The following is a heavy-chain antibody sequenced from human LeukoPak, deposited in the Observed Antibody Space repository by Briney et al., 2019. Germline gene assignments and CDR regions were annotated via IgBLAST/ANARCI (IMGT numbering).Heavy chain of an antibody. CDR2: ISYDGSNK. V-gene: IGHV3-30*18. D-gene: IGHD6-13*01. Sequence: GGSLRLSCAASGFTFSSYGMHWVRQAPGKGLEWVAVISYDGSNKYYADSVKGRFTISRDNSKNTLYLQMNSLRAEDTAVYYCAEDLKAAADYFDYWGQGTLVTVSS. CDR3: AEDLKAAADYFDY. CDR1: GFTFSSYG. J-gene: IGHJ4*02.